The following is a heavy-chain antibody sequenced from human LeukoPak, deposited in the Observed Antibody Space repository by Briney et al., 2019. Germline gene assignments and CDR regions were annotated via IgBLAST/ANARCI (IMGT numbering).Heavy chain of an antibody. Sequence: GRSLRLSCAASGFTFSSYGMHWVRQAPGKGLEWVAIIWSDGINKYYADSVKGRFTISRDNSKNTLYLQMNSLRAEDTAVYYCARDLNYDFWSGSLDYWGQGTLVTVSS. CDR1: GFTFSSYG. D-gene: IGHD3-3*01. CDR2: IWSDGINK. V-gene: IGHV3-33*01. CDR3: ARDLNYDFWSGSLDY. J-gene: IGHJ4*02.